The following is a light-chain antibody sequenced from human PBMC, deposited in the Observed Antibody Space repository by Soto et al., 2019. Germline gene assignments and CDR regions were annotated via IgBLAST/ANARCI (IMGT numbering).Light chain of an antibody. CDR1: QTISSW. CDR2: KAS. J-gene: IGKJ1*01. Sequence: IQMNHSVSTLSGPEQNRVTIPCRASQTISSWVAWYQQKPGKAPKLLIYKASTLKSGVPSRFSGSGSGTEFTLTISSLQPDDFATYYCQHYNSYSEAFGQGTKVDIK. V-gene: IGKV1-5*03. CDR3: QHYNSYSEA.